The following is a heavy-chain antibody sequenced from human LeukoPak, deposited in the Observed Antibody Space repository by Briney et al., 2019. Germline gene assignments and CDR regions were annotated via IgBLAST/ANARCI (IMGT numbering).Heavy chain of an antibody. Sequence: SETLSLTCTVSGGSISSGGYYWNWIRQHPGKGLEWIGYIYYSGSTYYNPSLKSRVTISVDTSKNQFSLKLSSVTAADTAVYFWGEGNLGAAGGAPGYWGQGTLVTVSS. CDR3: GEGNLGAAGGAPGY. V-gene: IGHV4-31*03. CDR1: GGSISSGGYY. D-gene: IGHD6-13*01. J-gene: IGHJ4*02. CDR2: IYYSGST.